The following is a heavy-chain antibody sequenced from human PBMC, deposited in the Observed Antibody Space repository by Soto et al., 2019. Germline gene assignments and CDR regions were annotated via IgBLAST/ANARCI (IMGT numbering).Heavy chain of an antibody. CDR3: ARARSSRSWAFSFFYYYGMDV. D-gene: IGHD6-13*01. J-gene: IGHJ6*02. Sequence: ASVKVSCKASGYTFTSYGISWVRQAPGQGLECMGWISAYNGNTNYAQKLQGRVTMTTDTSTSTAYMELRSLRSDDTAVYYCARARSSRSWAFSFFYYYGMDVWGQGTTVTVSS. V-gene: IGHV1-18*01. CDR1: GYTFTSYG. CDR2: ISAYNGNT.